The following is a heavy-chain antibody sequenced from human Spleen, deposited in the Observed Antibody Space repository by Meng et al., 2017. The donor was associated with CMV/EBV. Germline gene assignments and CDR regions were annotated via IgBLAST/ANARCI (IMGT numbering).Heavy chain of an antibody. D-gene: IGHD4-11*01. V-gene: IGHV3-21*04. J-gene: IGHJ6*02. CDR3: AKEGLQWQTQPYYGMDV. CDR1: GFTFSSYS. Sequence: GESLKISCAASGFTFSSYSMNWVRQAPGKGLEWVSSISSSTNYIYCADSVKGRFTISRDNSKNSLYLQMNSLRAEDTALYYCAKEGLQWQTQPYYGMDVWGQGTTVTVSS. CDR2: ISSSTNYI.